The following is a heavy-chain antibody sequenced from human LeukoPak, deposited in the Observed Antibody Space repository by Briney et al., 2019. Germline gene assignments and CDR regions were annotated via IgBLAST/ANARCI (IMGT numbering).Heavy chain of an antibody. V-gene: IGHV3-7*01. D-gene: IGHD2-15*01. CDR2: IKQDGSEK. J-gene: IGHJ4*02. CDR1: GFTFSSYW. Sequence: AGSLRLSCAASGFTFSSYWMSWVRQAPGKGLEWVANIKQDGSEKYYVDSVKGRFTISRDNAKNSLYLQMNSLRAEDTAVYYCARDPHCGGGSCPPGYWGQGTLVTVSS. CDR3: ARDPHCGGGSCPPGY.